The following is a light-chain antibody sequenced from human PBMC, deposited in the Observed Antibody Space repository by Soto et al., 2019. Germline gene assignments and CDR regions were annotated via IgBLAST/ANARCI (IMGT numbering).Light chain of an antibody. CDR1: TGSVTSSHF. J-gene: IGLJ2*01. Sequence: QAVVTQEPSLTVSPGGTVTLTCGSSTGSVTSSHFPYWIQQKPGQAPRTMICNTSNKQSWTPARFSGSLLGGKAALTLSGAQTEYEAAYYCLLAYSGARIFGGGTKVTVL. V-gene: IGLV7-46*01. CDR3: LLAYSGARI. CDR2: NTS.